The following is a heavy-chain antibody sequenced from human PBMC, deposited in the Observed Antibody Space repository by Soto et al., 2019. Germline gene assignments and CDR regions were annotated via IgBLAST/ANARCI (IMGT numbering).Heavy chain of an antibody. CDR1: GCTYSNYA. CDR3: AKEFYPGATFDS. CDR2: FDISGPPT. V-gene: IGHV3-23*01. D-gene: IGHD1-26*01. J-gene: IGHJ4*02. Sequence: HPGWSLRISFAASGCTYSNYALSWLRKPPGKGLEWVSTFDISGPPTYYADSVKGRFTISRDNSKNTLFLQMNSLRAEDTAVYYCAKEFYPGATFDSWGQGISVTVSS.